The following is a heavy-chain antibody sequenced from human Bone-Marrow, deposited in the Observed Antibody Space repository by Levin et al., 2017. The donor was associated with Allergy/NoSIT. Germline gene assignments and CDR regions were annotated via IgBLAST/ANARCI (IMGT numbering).Heavy chain of an antibody. D-gene: IGHD4-17*01. CDR2: ITGSGASI. CDR1: GFTFSTYA. CDR3: TRTRDYGNYFDF. Sequence: GESLKISCAASGFTFSTYAMSWVRQSPGKGLYWVSTITGSGASIFYPDSVRGRFSISRDNSKNTLYLQMNSLRAEDTAIYYCTRTRDYGNYFDFWGQGTLVTVSS. V-gene: IGHV3-23*01. J-gene: IGHJ4*02.